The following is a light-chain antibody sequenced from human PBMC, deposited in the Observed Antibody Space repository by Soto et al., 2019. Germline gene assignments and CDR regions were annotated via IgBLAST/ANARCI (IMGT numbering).Light chain of an antibody. CDR2: KIS. Sequence: DFVLTQSPLSSPVTLGQPASISCRCSQSLVHSNGDTYLNWLHQRPGQPPRLLIYKISNQFAGVPDRFSGSGAGTDFILRISRVEAEDVGVYYCMQASHFPRTFGQGTKLEIK. V-gene: IGKV2-24*01. CDR1: QSLVHSNGDTY. J-gene: IGKJ2*01. CDR3: MQASHFPRT.